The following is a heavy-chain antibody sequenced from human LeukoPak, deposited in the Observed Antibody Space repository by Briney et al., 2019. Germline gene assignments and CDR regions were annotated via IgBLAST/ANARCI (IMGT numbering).Heavy chain of an antibody. CDR2: IQSDGNNK. CDR3: AKDRDLAS. J-gene: IGHJ5*02. Sequence: GGSLRLSCAASGFTFTTYGMHWVRQAPGKGLEWVAFIQSDGNNKYYADSVKGRFTISRDNSKNTLYLQMNSLRPDDTAVYYCAKDRDLASWGQGALVTVSS. CDR1: GFTFTTYG. V-gene: IGHV3-30*02.